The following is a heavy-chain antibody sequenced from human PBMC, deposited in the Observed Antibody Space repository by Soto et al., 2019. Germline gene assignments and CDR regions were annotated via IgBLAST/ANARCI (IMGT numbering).Heavy chain of an antibody. D-gene: IGHD4-17*01. CDR2: VYYSGST. V-gene: IGHV4-59*01. CDR1: GGSISNYY. CDR3: TREPTSTVVTK. Sequence: SETLSLTCTVSGGSISNYYWSWIRQPPGKGLEWIGCVYYSGSTNYNPSLKSRVTISVDTSRHQFSLKLTSVTAEDTAVYYCTREPTSTVVTKWGPGTLVTVSS. J-gene: IGHJ4*02.